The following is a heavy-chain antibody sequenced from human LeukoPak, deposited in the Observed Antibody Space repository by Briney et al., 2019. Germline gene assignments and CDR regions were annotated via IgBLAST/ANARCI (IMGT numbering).Heavy chain of an antibody. D-gene: IGHD3-9*01. CDR1: GFTFSSYG. CDR3: HYDILTGYSILDY. CDR2: ISYDGSNK. J-gene: IGHJ4*02. V-gene: IGHV3-30*03. Sequence: GGSLRLSCAASGFTFSSYGMHWVRQAPGKGLEWVAVISYDGSNKYYADSVKGRFTISRDNSKNTLYLQMNSLRAEDTAVYYCHYDILTGYSILDYWGQGTLVTVSS.